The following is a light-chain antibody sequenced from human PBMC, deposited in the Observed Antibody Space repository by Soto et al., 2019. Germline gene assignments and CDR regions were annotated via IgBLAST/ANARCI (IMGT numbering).Light chain of an antibody. J-gene: IGKJ4*01. Sequence: ESVMTQSPVSLSVTPGEPASISCRSSQSLLHSNEYNYLDWYLQKPGQSPQLLIYLGSFRAAGVPDRFSGSGSGTDFTLKISRVEAADVGVYYCMQALQTPSFGGGTKVEIK. CDR3: MQALQTPS. CDR1: QSLLHSNEYNY. V-gene: IGKV2-28*01. CDR2: LGS.